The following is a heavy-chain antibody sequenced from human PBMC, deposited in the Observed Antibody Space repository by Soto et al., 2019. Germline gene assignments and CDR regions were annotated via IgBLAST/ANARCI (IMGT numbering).Heavy chain of an antibody. CDR1: GFTVSSSY. D-gene: IGHD3-10*01. Sequence: LGGSLRLSCAASGFTVSSSYMSWVRQAPGKGLEWVSAIYSGGSTYYADSVKDRFTISRDNSKNTLYLQMNSLRAEDTAVYFCARCDGSATYCFFFAYWGQGTPVTVSS. J-gene: IGHJ4*02. V-gene: IGHV3-66*01. CDR3: ARCDGSATYCFFFAY. CDR2: IYSGGST.